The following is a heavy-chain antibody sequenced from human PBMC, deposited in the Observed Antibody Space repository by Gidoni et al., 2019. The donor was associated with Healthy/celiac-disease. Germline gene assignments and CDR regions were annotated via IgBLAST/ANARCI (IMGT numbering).Heavy chain of an antibody. J-gene: IGHJ3*02. CDR2: IYYSGST. Sequence: QVQLQESGPGLVKPSETLSLTCTVSGGSISSYYWSWIRQPPGKGLAWIGYIYYSGSTNYNPSTKSRVTISVDTPKKPFSLNLSSVTAADTAVYYCAIRSSRSGSALGAFYIWGQGTMVTVSS. D-gene: IGHD3-10*01. CDR3: AIRSSRSGSALGAFYI. CDR1: GGSISSYY. V-gene: IGHV4-59*08.